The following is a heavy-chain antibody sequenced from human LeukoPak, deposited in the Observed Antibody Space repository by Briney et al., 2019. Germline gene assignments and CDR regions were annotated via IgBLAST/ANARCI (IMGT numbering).Heavy chain of an antibody. CDR2: ISYDGSNK. CDR1: GFTFSSYG. V-gene: IGHV3-30*03. CDR3: ARGAWTAYYFDY. D-gene: IGHD3/OR15-3a*01. J-gene: IGHJ4*02. Sequence: GGSLRLSCAASGFTFSSYGMHWVRQAPGKGLEWVAVISYDGSNKYYADSVKGRFTISRDNAKNTLYLQMNSLRAEDTAVYYCARGAWTAYYFDYWGQGTLVTVSS.